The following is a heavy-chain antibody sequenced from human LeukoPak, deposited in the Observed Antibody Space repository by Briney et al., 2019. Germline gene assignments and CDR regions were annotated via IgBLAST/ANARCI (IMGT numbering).Heavy chain of an antibody. CDR3: ASIYSGYDSVGRE. D-gene: IGHD5-12*01. CDR1: GGSISSSTYY. V-gene: IGHV4-39*07. CDR2: IYYSGST. J-gene: IGHJ4*02. Sequence: PSETLSLTCTVSGGSISSSTYYWGWIRQPPGKGLEWIGSIYYSGSTYYNPSLKSRVTISLDTSKNQFSLKLSSVTAADTAVYYCASIYSGYDSVGREWGQGTLVTVSS.